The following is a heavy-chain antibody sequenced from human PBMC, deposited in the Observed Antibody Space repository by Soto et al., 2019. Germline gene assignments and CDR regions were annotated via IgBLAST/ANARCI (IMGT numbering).Heavy chain of an antibody. CDR2: IWYDGSRE. D-gene: IGHD3-3*01. CDR1: GFTFSSYG. Sequence: QVQLVESGGGVVQPGRSLRLSCAASGFTFSSYGMHWVRQAPGKGLEWVAVIWYDGSREFYTDSVKGRFTISRDNSNLYLQMNSLRDDDTAVYYCARDQLDRIRPRETRYFYFWGQGTLVTVSS. J-gene: IGHJ4*02. CDR3: ARDQLDRIRPRETRYFYF. V-gene: IGHV3-33*01.